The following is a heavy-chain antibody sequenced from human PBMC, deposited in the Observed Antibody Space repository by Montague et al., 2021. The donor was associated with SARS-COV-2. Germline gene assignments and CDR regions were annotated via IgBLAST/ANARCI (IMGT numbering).Heavy chain of an antibody. CDR2: TTYDSGTT. V-gene: IGHV3-23*01. CDR1: GFTFSGHA. Sequence: SLRLSCAASGFTFSGHAMSWVRQAPGKGLEWVSTTTYDSGTTYYADSVKGRFTISGDNSKNTLYLQMNSLRVEDTAVYYRARDCRSSSCTNWGYWGQGTLVTVSS. D-gene: IGHD2-2*01. CDR3: ARDCRSSSCTNWGY. J-gene: IGHJ4*02.